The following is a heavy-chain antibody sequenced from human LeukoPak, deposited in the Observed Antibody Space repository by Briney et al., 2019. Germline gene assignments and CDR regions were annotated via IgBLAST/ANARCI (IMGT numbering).Heavy chain of an antibody. CDR3: ARGMGEGSGYHDY. V-gene: IGHV3-7*01. CDR2: IKQDGSER. CDR1: GFSMSVYW. D-gene: IGHD6-19*01. Sequence: GGSLRLSCEASGFSMSVYWISWVRQAPGKGLEWVVNIKQDGSERNYVDTVKGRFTISRDNSKSTRFLQMNTLSAEDTPVYSCARGMGEGSGYHDYWGQGTLVTVSS. J-gene: IGHJ4*02.